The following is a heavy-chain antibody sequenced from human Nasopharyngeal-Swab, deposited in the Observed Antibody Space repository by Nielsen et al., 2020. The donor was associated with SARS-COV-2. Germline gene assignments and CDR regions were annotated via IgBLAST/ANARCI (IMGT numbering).Heavy chain of an antibody. Sequence: SVKVSCKASGGTFSSYAISWVRQAPGRGLEWMGGIIPIFGTANYAQKFQGRVTITADESTSTAYMELSSLRSEDTAVYYCAREERLLRRYGLDYWGQGTLVTVSS. CDR1: GGTFSSYA. CDR2: IIPIFGTA. D-gene: IGHD3-22*01. J-gene: IGHJ4*02. V-gene: IGHV1-69*13. CDR3: AREERLLRRYGLDY.